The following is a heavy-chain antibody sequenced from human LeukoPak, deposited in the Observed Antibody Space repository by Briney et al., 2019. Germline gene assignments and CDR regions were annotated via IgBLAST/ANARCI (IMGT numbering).Heavy chain of an antibody. J-gene: IGHJ3*02. CDR1: GGSISSGSYY. D-gene: IGHD3-22*01. Sequence: SETLSLTCTVSGGSISSGSYYWSWIRQPAGKGLEWIGRIYTSGSTNYNPSLKSRVTISVDTSKNQFSLKLSSVTAADTAVYYCARGTLDYYDSSGYSPSDAFDIWGQGTMVTVSS. CDR3: ARGTLDYYDSSGYSPSDAFDI. CDR2: IYTSGST. V-gene: IGHV4-61*02.